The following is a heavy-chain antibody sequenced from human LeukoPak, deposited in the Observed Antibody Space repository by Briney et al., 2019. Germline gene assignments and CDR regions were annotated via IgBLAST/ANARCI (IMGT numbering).Heavy chain of an antibody. D-gene: IGHD1-26*01. CDR2: ISSDGSST. V-gene: IGHV3-74*01. J-gene: IGHJ4*02. CDR1: GFTFSSYW. Sequence: GGSLRLSCAASGFTFSSYWMHWVRQAPGKGLVWVSRISSDGSSTRFADSVKGRFTIARDNAKNTLYLQMNSLRAEDTAVYYCVRDIVGATGFDYWGQGTLVTVSS. CDR3: VRDIVGATGFDY.